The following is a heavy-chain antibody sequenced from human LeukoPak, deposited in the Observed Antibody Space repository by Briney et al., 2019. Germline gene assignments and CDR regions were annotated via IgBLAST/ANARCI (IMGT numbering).Heavy chain of an antibody. CDR3: ASWNYYYYYGMDV. D-gene: IGHD1-1*01. CDR2: IYSGGST. Sequence: GGSLRLFCAASGFTVSSNYMSSVRQAPGKWLEWVLVIYSGGSTYYADSVKRRFTISRDNSKNTLYLLMNSLRAEDTAVYYCASWNYYYYYGMDVWGQGTTVTVSS. J-gene: IGHJ6*02. V-gene: IGHV3-53*01. CDR1: GFTVSSNY.